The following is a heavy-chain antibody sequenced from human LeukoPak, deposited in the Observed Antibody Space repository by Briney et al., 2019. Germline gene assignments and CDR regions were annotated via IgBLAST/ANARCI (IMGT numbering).Heavy chain of an antibody. Sequence: PGGSLRLSCAASGFTFSSYAMNWVRQAPGKGPEWVANIKGDGSEKFYANSVKGRFTISRDNAKNSLYLQMNSLRAGDTAVYYCARVALGFYGMDVWGQGTTVTVSS. J-gene: IGHJ6*02. CDR3: ARVALGFYGMDV. CDR2: IKGDGSEK. V-gene: IGHV3-7*01. CDR1: GFTFSSYA.